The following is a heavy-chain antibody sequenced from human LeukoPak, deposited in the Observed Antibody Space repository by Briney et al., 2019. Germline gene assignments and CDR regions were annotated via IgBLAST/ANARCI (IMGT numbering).Heavy chain of an antibody. J-gene: IGHJ4*02. CDR2: ISYDGSNK. Sequence: GGSLRLSCAASGFTFSSYGMHWVRQAPGKGLEWVAVISYDGSNKYYADSVKGRFTISRDNSKNTLYLQMNSLRAEDTAVYYCVLDPDPGVWGQGTLVTVSS. CDR3: VLDPDPGV. V-gene: IGHV3-30*03. D-gene: IGHD7-27*01. CDR1: GFTFSSYG.